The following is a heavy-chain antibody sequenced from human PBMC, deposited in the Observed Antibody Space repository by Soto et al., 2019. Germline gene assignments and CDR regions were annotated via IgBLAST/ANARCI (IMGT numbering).Heavy chain of an antibody. Sequence: GASLKISCKGSGYSFTSYWIGWVRQMPGKGLEWMGIIYPGDSDTRYSPSFQGQVTISADKSISTAYLQWSSLKASDTAMYYCARLKGRQYSSSIGSAFDIWGQGTTGTVS. CDR1: GYSFTSYW. CDR3: ARLKGRQYSSSIGSAFDI. J-gene: IGHJ3*02. V-gene: IGHV5-51*01. D-gene: IGHD6-6*01. CDR2: IYPGDSDT.